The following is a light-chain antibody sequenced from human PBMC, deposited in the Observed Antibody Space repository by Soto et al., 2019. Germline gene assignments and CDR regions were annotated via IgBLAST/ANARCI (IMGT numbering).Light chain of an antibody. V-gene: IGLV1-40*01. CDR3: QSYDSSLSGYV. Sequence: QSVLTQPPSVSGAPGQRITISCTGSSSNIGAGYDVHWYQQLPGTAPKVLIYGNSNRPSGVPDRFSGSKSGTSASLAITGLQAEDEADYYCQSYDSSLSGYVFGTATKLPVL. J-gene: IGLJ1*01. CDR2: GNS. CDR1: SSNIGAGYD.